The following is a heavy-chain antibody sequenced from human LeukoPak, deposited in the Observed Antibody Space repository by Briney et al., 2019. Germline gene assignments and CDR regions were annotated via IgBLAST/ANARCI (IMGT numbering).Heavy chain of an antibody. CDR1: GFTFSRYA. CDR2: ISASGDST. CDR3: ARDTLEYSNSPDALDI. V-gene: IGHV3-23*01. Sequence: GGSLRLSCAASGFTFSRYAMTWVRQSPGKGLEWVSAISASGDSTYYADSVKGRFTISRDNAKNSLYMQMESLRDEDTAIYYCARDTLEYSNSPDALDIWGQGTMVTVSS. J-gene: IGHJ3*02. D-gene: IGHD4-23*01.